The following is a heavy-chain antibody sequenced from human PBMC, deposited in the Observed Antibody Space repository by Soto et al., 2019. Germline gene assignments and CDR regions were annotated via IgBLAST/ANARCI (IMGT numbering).Heavy chain of an antibody. V-gene: IGHV3-30*18. J-gene: IGHJ5*01. CDR3: RKADADYDGRVDS. Sequence: QVQLVESGGGEVQPGRSLRLSCAASGFVLSHYGMHWVRQAPGKGLEWVAVISVDGKNKYYSDSVKGRFTISKDSSKRTLYLQMDSLRAEDTALYYCRKADADYDGRVDSWGQGTLVTVSS. CDR1: GFVLSHYG. D-gene: IGHD4-17*01. CDR2: ISVDGKNK.